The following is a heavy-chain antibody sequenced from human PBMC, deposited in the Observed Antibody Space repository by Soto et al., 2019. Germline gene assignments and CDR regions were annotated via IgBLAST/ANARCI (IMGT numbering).Heavy chain of an antibody. Sequence: EVQLVESGGGLVQPGRSLRLSCAASGFGFDGYAMHWVRQVPGKGLEWVSGISWNSGTIGYADSVKGRFTISRDNAKNALYLQMNSLRLEDTAMYYCAKDTQLRFYGMDVWGQGTTVTVSS. V-gene: IGHV3-9*01. J-gene: IGHJ6*02. CDR1: GFGFDGYA. CDR2: ISWNSGTI. CDR3: AKDTQLRFYGMDV.